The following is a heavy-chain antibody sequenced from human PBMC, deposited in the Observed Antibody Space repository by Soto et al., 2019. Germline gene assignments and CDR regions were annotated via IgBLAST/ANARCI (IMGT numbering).Heavy chain of an antibody. CDR1: GGSISSYY. V-gene: IGHV4-59*01. D-gene: IGHD3-10*01. J-gene: IGHJ5*02. CDR2: IYYSGST. CDR3: ARGYYGSGLHGWFEP. Sequence: QVQLQESGPGLVKPSETLSLTCTVSGGSISSYYWSWIRQPPGKGLEWIGYIYYSGSTNYHPALKSRVTISVDTSKNQFSLKLSSVTAADTAVYYCARGYYGSGLHGWFEPWGQGTLVTVSS.